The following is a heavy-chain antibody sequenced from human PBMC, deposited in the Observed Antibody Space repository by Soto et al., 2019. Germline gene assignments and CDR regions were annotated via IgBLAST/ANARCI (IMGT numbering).Heavy chain of an antibody. J-gene: IGHJ4*02. CDR3: AKDGIRKDDY. Sequence: EVQLLESGGGFIQPGGSLSLSCAASGFSISSYAMSWVRQAPGKGLEWVSSITDSGRTFYADSVKGRFTISRDKPKNTVHLQMNSLRAEDTTLYYCAKDGIRKDDYWGQGTLVTVSS. V-gene: IGHV3-23*01. CDR2: ITDSGRT. CDR1: GFSISSYA.